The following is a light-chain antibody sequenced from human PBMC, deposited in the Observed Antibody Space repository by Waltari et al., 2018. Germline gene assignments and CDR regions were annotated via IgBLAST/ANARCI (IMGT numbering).Light chain of an antibody. V-gene: IGLV2-8*01. CDR2: EVS. J-gene: IGLJ2*01. CDR1: SSDVGGYNY. CDR3: SSYAGSNNVL. Sequence: QSALTQPPSASGSPGQSVTISCTGTSSDVGGYNYVSWYQQHPGNAPKLTIFEVSKRPSGVPDRFSGSKSGNTASLTVAGLQAEDEADYYCSSYAGSNNVLFGGGTKLTVL.